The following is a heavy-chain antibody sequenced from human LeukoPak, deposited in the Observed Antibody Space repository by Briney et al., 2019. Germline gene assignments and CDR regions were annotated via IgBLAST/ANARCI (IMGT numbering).Heavy chain of an antibody. CDR1: GFTFSTFA. V-gene: IGHV3-23*01. J-gene: IGHJ4*02. Sequence: PGGSLRLSCAASGFTFSTFAMIWARQPPGKGLEWVSSIFPSGGEIHYADSVRGRFTISRDNSKSTLSLQMNSLRAEDTAIYYCATYRQVLLPFESWGQGTLVTVSS. CDR2: IFPSGGEI. CDR3: ATYRQVLLPFES. D-gene: IGHD2-8*02.